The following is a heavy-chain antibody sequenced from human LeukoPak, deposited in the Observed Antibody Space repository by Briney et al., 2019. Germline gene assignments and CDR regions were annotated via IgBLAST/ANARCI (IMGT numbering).Heavy chain of an antibody. CDR2: IKQDGSEK. CDR1: GFTFSSYS. V-gene: IGHV3-7*01. CDR3: ARVINFYYYMDV. J-gene: IGHJ6*03. D-gene: IGHD2/OR15-2a*01. Sequence: PGGSLRLSCAASGFTFSSYSMNWVRQAPGKGLEWVANIKQDGSEKHYVDSVKGRFTISRDNAKNSLFLQMNSLRAEDTAVYFCARVINFYYYMDVWGKGTTVTISS.